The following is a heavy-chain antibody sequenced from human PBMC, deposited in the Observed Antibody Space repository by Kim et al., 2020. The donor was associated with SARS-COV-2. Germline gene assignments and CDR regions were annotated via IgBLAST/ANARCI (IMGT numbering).Heavy chain of an antibody. CDR1: GGPISSGEYY. J-gene: IGHJ1*01. D-gene: IGHD1-26*01. CDR3: ARDFRGREGIQH. CDR2: IYYSGST. Sequence: SETLSLTCTVSGGPISSGEYYWSWIRQPPGKGLEWIGYIYYSGSTYYNPSLKSRVTISVDTSKNQFSLKLSSVTAADTAVYYCARDFRGREGIQHWGQGTLVTVSS. V-gene: IGHV4-30-4*01.